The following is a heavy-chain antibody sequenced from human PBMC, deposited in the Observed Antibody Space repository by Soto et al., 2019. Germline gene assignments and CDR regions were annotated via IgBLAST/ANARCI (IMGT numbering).Heavy chain of an antibody. CDR3: ARFVRYGGNLDY. V-gene: IGHV1-69*13. D-gene: IGHD2-15*01. J-gene: IGHJ4*02. CDR2: IIPIFGTA. Sequence: GASVKVSWKASGGTFSSYAISWVRQAPGQGLEWMGGIIPIFGTANYAQKFQGRVTITADESTSTAYMELSSLRSEDTAVYYCARFVRYGGNLDYWGQGTLVTVSS. CDR1: GGTFSSYA.